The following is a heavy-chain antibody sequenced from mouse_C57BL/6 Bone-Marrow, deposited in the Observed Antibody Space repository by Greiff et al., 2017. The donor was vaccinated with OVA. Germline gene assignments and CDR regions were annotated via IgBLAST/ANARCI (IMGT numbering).Heavy chain of an antibody. Sequence: VQLVESGAELVRPGASVKLSCKASGYTFTDYYINWVKQRPGQGLEWIARIYPGSGNTYYNEKFKGKATLTAEKSSSTAYMQLSSLTSEDSAVYFCHYYGSSYWYFDVWGTGTTVTVSS. V-gene: IGHV1-76*01. CDR3: HYYGSSYWYFDV. CDR1: GYTFTDYY. D-gene: IGHD1-1*01. J-gene: IGHJ1*03. CDR2: IYPGSGNT.